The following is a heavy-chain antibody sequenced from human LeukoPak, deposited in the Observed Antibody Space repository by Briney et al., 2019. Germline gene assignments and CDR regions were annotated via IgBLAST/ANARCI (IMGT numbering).Heavy chain of an antibody. Sequence: PGGSLRLSCAASGFVIDGYVMHWVRQAPGKGLEWVSGISWNSGNIGYADSVKGRFTISRDNAKNSLYLQMNSLRPEDTALYYCAKELRIGTGCYDYWGQGTPVTVS. CDR1: GFVIDGYV. V-gene: IGHV3-9*01. CDR2: ISWNSGNI. CDR3: AKELRIGTGCYDY. D-gene: IGHD6-19*01. J-gene: IGHJ4*02.